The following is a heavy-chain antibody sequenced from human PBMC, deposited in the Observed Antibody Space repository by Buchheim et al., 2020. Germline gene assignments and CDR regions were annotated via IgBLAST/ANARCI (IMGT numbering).Heavy chain of an antibody. Sequence: EVQLVESGGGLVQPGGSLRLSCAASGFTFSSYWMSWVRQAPGKGLEWVANIKQDGSEKYYVASVKGRFTISRDNAKNSLYLQMNSLRAEDTAVYYCARDRSIAARQDGSYWFDPWGQGTL. D-gene: IGHD6-6*01. J-gene: IGHJ5*02. CDR3: ARDRSIAARQDGSYWFDP. CDR2: IKQDGSEK. V-gene: IGHV3-7*01. CDR1: GFTFSSYW.